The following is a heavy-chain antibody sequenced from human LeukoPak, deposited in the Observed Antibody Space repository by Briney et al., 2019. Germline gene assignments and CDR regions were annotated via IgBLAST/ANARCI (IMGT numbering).Heavy chain of an antibody. CDR1: GYTFTGYY. CDR3: ARGFYSGYGIYDAFDI. J-gene: IGHJ3*02. CDR2: INPNSGGT. V-gene: IGHV1-2*02. D-gene: IGHD5-12*01. Sequence: ASVKVSCKASGYTFTGYYMHWVRQAPGQGLEWMGWINPNSGGTNYAQKFQGRVTMTRDTSISTAYMELSSLRSEDTAVYYCARGFYSGYGIYDAFDIWGQGTMVTVSS.